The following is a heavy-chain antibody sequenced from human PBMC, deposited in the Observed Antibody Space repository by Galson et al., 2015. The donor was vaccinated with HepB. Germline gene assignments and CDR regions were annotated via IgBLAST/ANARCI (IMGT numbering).Heavy chain of an antibody. V-gene: IGHV4-34*01. Sequence: ETLSLTCTVYGGSFSGYYWSWIRQPPGKGLEWIGEINHSGSTKYNPSLKSRVTISVDTSKNQFSLRLSSVTAADTAVYYCARGRGYCSGGSCYSSTLAYYSFDYWGQGTLVIVSS. D-gene: IGHD2-15*01. J-gene: IGHJ4*02. CDR2: INHSGST. CDR3: ARGRGYCSGGSCYSSTLAYYSFDY. CDR1: GGSFSGYY.